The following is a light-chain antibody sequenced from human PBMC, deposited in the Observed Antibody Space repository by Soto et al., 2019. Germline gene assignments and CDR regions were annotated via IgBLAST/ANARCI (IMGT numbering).Light chain of an antibody. V-gene: IGKV1-17*03. CDR3: QQSNMFPIT. Sequence: DIQMTQSPSAMSASLGDRVPVTCRASQGISNSLAWFQQKPGKVPKLLIYAASTLQSGVPSRFSGSGSGTDFTLTINSLQPQDFATYYCQQSNMFPITFGQGTRLEIK. J-gene: IGKJ5*01. CDR1: QGISNS. CDR2: AAS.